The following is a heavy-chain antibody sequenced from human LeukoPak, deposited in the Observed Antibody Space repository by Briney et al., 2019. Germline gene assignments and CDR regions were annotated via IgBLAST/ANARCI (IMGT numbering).Heavy chain of an antibody. J-gene: IGHJ4*02. CDR1: GFTFSSYA. D-gene: IGHD1-1*01. CDR2: ISGSGGTT. CDR3: ARGRLEPLYFDF. V-gene: IGHV3-23*01. Sequence: PGGSLRLYCAASGFTFSSYAMSWVRQAPGKGLEGVSAISGSGGTTYYADSVKGRFTISRDTSKTTLYLHMNSLRAEDTAMYYCARGRLEPLYFDFWGQGTLVTVSS.